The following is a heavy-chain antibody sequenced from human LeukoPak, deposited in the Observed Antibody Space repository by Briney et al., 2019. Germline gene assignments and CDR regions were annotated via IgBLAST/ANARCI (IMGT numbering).Heavy chain of an antibody. CDR2: TYYRSKWYN. J-gene: IGHJ6*04. Sequence: SQTLSLTCAISGDSVSSNSAAWNWIRQSPSRGLEWLGRTYYRSKWYNDYAVSVKSRITISPDTSKNQFSLQLNSVTPEDTAVYYCAREFGYKTGRYYYGMDVWGKGTTVTVSS. CDR1: GDSVSSNSAA. D-gene: IGHD1-14*01. V-gene: IGHV6-1*01. CDR3: AREFGYKTGRYYYGMDV.